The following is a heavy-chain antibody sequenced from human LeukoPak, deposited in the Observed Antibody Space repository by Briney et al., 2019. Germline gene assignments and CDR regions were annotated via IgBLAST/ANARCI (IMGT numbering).Heavy chain of an antibody. D-gene: IGHD2-2*01. CDR2: IYSGGST. CDR1: GFNLGDSS. V-gene: IGHV3-53*01. CDR3: ARVPDAMLGYFDY. Sequence: GGSLRLSCPASGFNLGDSSMAWVRQAPGKGLEWVSGIYSGGSTYYADSVKGRFTISRDNSKNTLYLQMNSLRAEDTALYYCARVPDAMLGYFDYWGQGTLVTVSS. J-gene: IGHJ4*02.